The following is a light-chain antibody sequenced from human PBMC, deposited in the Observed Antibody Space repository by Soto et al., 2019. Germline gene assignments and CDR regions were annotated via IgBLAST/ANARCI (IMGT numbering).Light chain of an antibody. V-gene: IGLV1-40*01. Sequence: QSVLTQPPSVSGAPGQRVTISCTGSSSNIGAGYDVHWYQQLPGTAPKLLIYGNSNRPSGVPDRFSGSKSGTSASLAITGLQAEDEADYYCQSYGSSLSVGVVFGGGTKLTVL. CDR3: QSYGSSLSVGVV. J-gene: IGLJ2*01. CDR2: GNS. CDR1: SSNIGAGYD.